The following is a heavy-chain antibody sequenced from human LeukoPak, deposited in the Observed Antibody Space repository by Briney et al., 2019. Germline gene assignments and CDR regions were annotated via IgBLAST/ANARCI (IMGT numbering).Heavy chain of an antibody. D-gene: IGHD3-9*01. CDR1: GAAMTSYH. V-gene: IGHV4-59*01. Sequence: SETLSLTCIVSGAAMTSYHWNWIRQTPGKRLEWIGYIYHRANTNFITSYSSSLRSRVSMSVDMSKNHFSLKLSSMTAADTAIYYCSGGRSSRYSDYWGQGALVTVFS. J-gene: IGHJ4*02. CDR3: SGGRSSRYSDY. CDR2: IYHRANT.